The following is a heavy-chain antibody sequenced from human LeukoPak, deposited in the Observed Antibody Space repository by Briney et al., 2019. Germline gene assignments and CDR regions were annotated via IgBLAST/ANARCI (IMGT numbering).Heavy chain of an antibody. CDR2: INPSGGST. V-gene: IGHV1-46*01. J-gene: IGHJ4*02. CDR3: ARAGHPTVVTHIFDY. Sequence: ASVTVSCKASGYTFTSYYMHWVRQAPGQGLEWMGIINPSGGSTSYAQKFQGRVTMTRDTSTSTVYMELSSLRSEDTAVYYCARAGHPTVVTHIFDYWGQGTLVTVSS. CDR1: GYTFTSYY. D-gene: IGHD4-23*01.